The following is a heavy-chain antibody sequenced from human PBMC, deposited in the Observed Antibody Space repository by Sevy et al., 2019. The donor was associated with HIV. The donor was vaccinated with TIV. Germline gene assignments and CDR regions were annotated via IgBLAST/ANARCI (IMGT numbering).Heavy chain of an antibody. D-gene: IGHD3-16*02. CDR2: INHSGIT. CDR1: GGSFSGYY. V-gene: IGHV4-34*01. CDR3: ARVETRNDYVWGSYRYTDPLVDY. Sequence: SETLSLTCAVYGGSFSGYYWSWIRQPPGKGLEWIGEINHSGITNYNPSLKSRVTISVDTSKNQFSLKLSSVTAADTAVYYCARVETRNDYVWGSYRYTDPLVDYWGQGTLVTVSS. J-gene: IGHJ4*02.